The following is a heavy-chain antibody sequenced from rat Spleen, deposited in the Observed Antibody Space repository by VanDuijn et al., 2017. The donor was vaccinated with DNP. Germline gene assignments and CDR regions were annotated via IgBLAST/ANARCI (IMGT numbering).Heavy chain of an antibody. Sequence: EVQLVESGGGLVQPGRSLKLSCAASGITFSNSGMHWIRQAPTKGLEWVASISTGGSNTYYPDSVKGRFTISRDNAKNTLYLQMNSLRSEDTATYYCARHGTYYGYNYFDYWGQGVMVTVSS. CDR1: GITFSNSG. J-gene: IGHJ2*01. CDR2: ISTGGSNT. CDR3: ARHGTYYGYNYFDY. D-gene: IGHD1-9*01. V-gene: IGHV5S13*01.